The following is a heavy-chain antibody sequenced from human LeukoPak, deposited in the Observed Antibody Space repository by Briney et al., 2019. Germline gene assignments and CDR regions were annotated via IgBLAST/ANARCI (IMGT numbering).Heavy chain of an antibody. Sequence: GGSLRLSCAASGFTFSSYWMSWVRQAPGKGLEWVANIKRDGSEKYYVDSVKGRFTISRDNAKNSLYLQMNSLRAEDTAVYYCARGVMEWLVRGSFDYWGQGALVTVSS. CDR2: IKRDGSEK. J-gene: IGHJ4*02. CDR1: GFTFSSYW. D-gene: IGHD6-19*01. V-gene: IGHV3-7*04. CDR3: ARGVMEWLVRGSFDY.